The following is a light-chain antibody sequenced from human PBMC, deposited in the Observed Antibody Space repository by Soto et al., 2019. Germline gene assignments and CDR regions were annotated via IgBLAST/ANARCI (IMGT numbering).Light chain of an antibody. V-gene: IGKV3-20*01. CDR3: QQYGGSPRT. J-gene: IGKJ1*01. Sequence: EIVLTQSPGTLSLSPGERATLSCRASQSISSTYLTWYHQRPGQAPRLLIYDASRRATGIPDRFSGSGSGTDFSLTISRLEPEDFAVYCCQQYGGSPRTFGQGTKVDIK. CDR1: QSISSTY. CDR2: DAS.